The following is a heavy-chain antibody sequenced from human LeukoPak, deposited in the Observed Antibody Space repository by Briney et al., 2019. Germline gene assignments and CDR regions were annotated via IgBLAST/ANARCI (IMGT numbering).Heavy chain of an antibody. V-gene: IGHV4-34*01. CDR1: GGSFSGYY. Sequence: SETLSLTCAVYGGSFSGYYWSWIRQPPGKGLEWIGEINHSGSTNYNPSLKSRVTISVDTSKNQFSLKLSSVTAADTAVYYCAITAYYYGSGIGSYWGQGTLVTVSS. D-gene: IGHD3-10*01. CDR2: INHSGST. CDR3: AITAYYYGSGIGSY. J-gene: IGHJ4*02.